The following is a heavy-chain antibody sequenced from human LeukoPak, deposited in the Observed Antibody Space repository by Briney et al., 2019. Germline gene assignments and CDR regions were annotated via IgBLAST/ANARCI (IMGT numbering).Heavy chain of an antibody. Sequence: SQTLSLTCTVSGGSISNCGYYWSWIRQHPGKGLEWIGYIYYSGSTYYNPSLKSRVTISVDTSKNQFSLKLSSVTAADTAVYYCARWRLYYYDSSGYYPEWFDPWGQGTLVTVSS. J-gene: IGHJ5*02. CDR1: GGSISNCGYY. CDR2: IYYSGST. V-gene: IGHV4-31*03. D-gene: IGHD3-22*01. CDR3: ARWRLYYYDSSGYYPEWFDP.